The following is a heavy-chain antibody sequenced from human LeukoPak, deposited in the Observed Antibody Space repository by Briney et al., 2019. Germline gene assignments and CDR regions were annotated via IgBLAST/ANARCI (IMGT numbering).Heavy chain of an antibody. CDR3: ARRSQMATIDFDY. D-gene: IGHD5-24*01. V-gene: IGHV5-51*01. CDR2: IYPADSDT. CDR1: GYSFTNYW. Sequence: GESLKISCKGSGYSFTNYWIGWVRQMPGKGLEWMGIIYPADSDTRYSPSFQGQVTTSADKSISTAYLQWSSLKASDTAMYYCARRSQMATIDFDYWGQGTLVTVSS. J-gene: IGHJ4*02.